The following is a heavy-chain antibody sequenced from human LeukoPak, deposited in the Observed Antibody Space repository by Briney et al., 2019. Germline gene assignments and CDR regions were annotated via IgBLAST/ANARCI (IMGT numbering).Heavy chain of an antibody. J-gene: IGHJ5*02. CDR2: INWNGRSI. V-gene: IGHV3-20*01. CDR3: ARDGRHYYGSGSYYLDWFGP. CDR1: GFIFDDYG. Sequence: PGGSLRLSCAASGFIFDDYGMSWVRQVPGKGLEWVSGINWNGRSIGYADSVKGRLTISRDNAKKSLYLQMNNLRAEDTAFYHCARDGRHYYGSGSYYLDWFGPWGQGTLVTVSS. D-gene: IGHD3-10*01.